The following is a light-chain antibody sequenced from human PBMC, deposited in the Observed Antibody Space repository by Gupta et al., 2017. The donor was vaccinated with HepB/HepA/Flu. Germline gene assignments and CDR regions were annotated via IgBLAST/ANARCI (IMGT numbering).Light chain of an antibody. J-gene: IGKJ2*04. CDR2: GAS. Sequence: EIVMTPAPATLSVSPGERATLSSRASQSVSSNLARYQQKPGQAPRLLIYGASTRATGIPARFSGSGSGTEFTLTISSLQSEDFAVYYCQLYNNWLMCSFGQGTKLEIK. CDR3: QLYNNWLMCS. V-gene: IGKV3-15*01. CDR1: QSVSSN.